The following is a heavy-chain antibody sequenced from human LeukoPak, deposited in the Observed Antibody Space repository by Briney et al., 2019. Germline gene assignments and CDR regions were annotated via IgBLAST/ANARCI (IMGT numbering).Heavy chain of an antibody. CDR3: AGSSGWSGVLDY. D-gene: IGHD6-19*01. CDR1: GDSITTYY. Sequence: PSETLSLTCTVSGDSITTYYWSWLRQPPGKGREWIGYISYSGSTNHNPSLKSRVTTSLDTSKNQLSLKLTSVTAADSAVYYCAGSSGWSGVLDYWGQGTLVTVSS. J-gene: IGHJ4*02. V-gene: IGHV4-59*01. CDR2: ISYSGST.